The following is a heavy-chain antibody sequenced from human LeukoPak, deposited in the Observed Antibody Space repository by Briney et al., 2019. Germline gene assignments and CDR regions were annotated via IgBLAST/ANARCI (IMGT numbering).Heavy chain of an antibody. Sequence: GESLKISCKGLGYSFSSYWSAWVRQRPGKGLEWMGIIYPGDSETRYSPSFQGQVTISADKSISTAYLQWSSLKASDTAIYYCARPAGRYCSSSSCYTGGDYYYYYGMDVWGQGTTVTVSS. CDR1: GYSFSSYW. CDR2: IYPGDSET. CDR3: ARPAGRYCSSSSCYTGGDYYYYYGMDV. D-gene: IGHD2-2*02. J-gene: IGHJ6*02. V-gene: IGHV5-51*01.